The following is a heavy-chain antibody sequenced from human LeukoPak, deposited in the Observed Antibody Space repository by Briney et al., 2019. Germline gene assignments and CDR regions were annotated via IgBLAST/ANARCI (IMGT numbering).Heavy chain of an antibody. V-gene: IGHV3-30-3*01. CDR3: ARDTRNQALDY. D-gene: IGHD2-2*01. J-gene: IGHJ4*02. Sequence: GGSLRLSCAASGFTFSSYAMHWVRQAPGKGLEWVAVISYDGSNKYYADSVKGRFTISRDNSKNTLCLQMNSLRAEDTAVYYCARDTRNQALDYWDQGTLVTVSS. CDR1: GFTFSSYA. CDR2: ISYDGSNK.